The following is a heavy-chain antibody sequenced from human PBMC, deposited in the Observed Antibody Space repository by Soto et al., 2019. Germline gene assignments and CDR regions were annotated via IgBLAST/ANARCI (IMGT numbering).Heavy chain of an antibody. CDR2: INSDGSVS. CDR3: ARGDCVGGSCYSLAGSFYYYMEV. J-gene: IGHJ6*03. D-gene: IGHD2-15*01. CDR1: GFTFSNYW. V-gene: IGHV3-74*01. Sequence: EVKLVESGGGLVQPGGSLRLSCAASGFTFSNYWMYWVRQAPGQGLVWVSRINSDGSVSSYADSVKGRLTISRDNVKNTLYLQMNSMRDEDTAVYYCARGDCVGGSCYSLAGSFYYYMEVWGKGTTVTVFS.